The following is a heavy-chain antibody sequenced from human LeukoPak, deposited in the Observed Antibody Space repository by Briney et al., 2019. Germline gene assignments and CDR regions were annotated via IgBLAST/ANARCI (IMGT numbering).Heavy chain of an antibody. CDR2: FYVGGAT. J-gene: IGHJ4*02. Sequence: PGGSQRLSCAVSGFSVTNNYMSWVRQAPGKGLEWVSVFYVGGATYYADSVKGRFTISRDNSENTLYLQMKSLRAEGTAVYYCARGDGYNFFDYWGQGTLVTVSS. V-gene: IGHV3-53*01. D-gene: IGHD5-24*01. CDR3: ARGDGYNFFDY. CDR1: GFSVTNNY.